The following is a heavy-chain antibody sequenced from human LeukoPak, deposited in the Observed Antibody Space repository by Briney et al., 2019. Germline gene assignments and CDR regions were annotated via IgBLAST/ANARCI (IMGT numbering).Heavy chain of an antibody. Sequence: GGSLRLSCVVSEFTFSNNWMSWVRQAPGKGLERVAHTNQDGSKNYYVDSVKGRFTISRDNAKNSLYLQMNSLRAEDTAVYYCATTAAGYPDDYLDFWGQGTLVTVSS. CDR2: TNQDGSKN. D-gene: IGHD6-13*01. CDR3: ATTAAGYPDDYLDF. CDR1: EFTFSNNW. J-gene: IGHJ4*02. V-gene: IGHV3-7*01.